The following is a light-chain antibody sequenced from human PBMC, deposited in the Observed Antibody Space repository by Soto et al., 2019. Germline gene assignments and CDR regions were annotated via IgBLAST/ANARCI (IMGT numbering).Light chain of an antibody. CDR2: GAS. Sequence: EIVMTQSPATLSVSPGERATHSCRASQSVSSNLAWYQHKPGQAPRLLIYGASTRATGIPARFSASGSGTEFSLTISSLQSEDFAVYYCQQYNNWPPKQHTFGQGTKLEIK. V-gene: IGKV3-15*01. J-gene: IGKJ2*01. CDR1: QSVSSN. CDR3: QQYNNWPPKQHT.